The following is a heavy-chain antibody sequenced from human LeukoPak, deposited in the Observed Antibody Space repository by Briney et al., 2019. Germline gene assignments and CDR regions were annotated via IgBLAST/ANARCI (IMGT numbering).Heavy chain of an antibody. CDR1: GESINSGRHY. D-gene: IGHD1-1*01. Sequence: SETLSLTCSVSGESINSGRHYWGWLRQTPGKGLEWIGSVYYSGNTFHNPSLKSRVTTSVDTSKNQVSLRVNFVTAADTAVYYCARHLSGTTTAHYFDYWGQGILVTVSS. CDR3: ARHLSGTTTAHYFDY. J-gene: IGHJ4*02. CDR2: VYYSGNT. V-gene: IGHV4-39*01.